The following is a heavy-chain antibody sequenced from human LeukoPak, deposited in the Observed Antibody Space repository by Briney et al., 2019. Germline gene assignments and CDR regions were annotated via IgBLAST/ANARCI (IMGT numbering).Heavy chain of an antibody. D-gene: IGHD6-19*01. V-gene: IGHV1-24*01. CDR3: ATLGVWDSSGHFDY. CDR1: VYTLTELS. J-gene: IGHJ4*02. Sequence: ASVKVSCKVSVYTLTELSMHWVRQAHGKGLEWMGGFDPEDGETIYAQKFQGRVTMTEDTSTDTAYMELSSLRSEDTAVYYCATLGVWDSSGHFDYWGQGTLVTVSS. CDR2: FDPEDGET.